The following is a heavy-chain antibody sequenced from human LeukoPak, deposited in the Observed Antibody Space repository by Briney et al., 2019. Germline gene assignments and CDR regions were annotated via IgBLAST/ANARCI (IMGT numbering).Heavy chain of an antibody. CDR3: ARGSGAYGDFDY. J-gene: IGHJ4*02. CDR2: INSDGSST. Sequence: PGGSLRLSCAASGFSFSGNWMHWVRQAPGKGLVWVSRINSDGSSTNYADSVRGRFTISRDNAKNTVYLQVNSLRVEDTAVYYCARGSGAYGDFDYWGQGTLVTVSS. CDR1: GFSFSGNW. D-gene: IGHD6-19*01. V-gene: IGHV3-74*01.